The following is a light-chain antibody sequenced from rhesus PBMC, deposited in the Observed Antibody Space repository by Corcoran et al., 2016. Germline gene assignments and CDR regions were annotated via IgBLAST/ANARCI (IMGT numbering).Light chain of an antibody. Sequence: ELVLTQSPATLSLSPGERATLSCRASQSVSSSLAWYQQKPEQAPRLLIYGAASRATGIPDRFSGSGSGTDFTLTISSLEPEDFAVYYCQQYSNWPFTFGPGTKLDIK. CDR3: QQYSNWPFT. V-gene: IGKV3-42*03. CDR2: GAA. J-gene: IGKJ3*01. CDR1: QSVSSS.